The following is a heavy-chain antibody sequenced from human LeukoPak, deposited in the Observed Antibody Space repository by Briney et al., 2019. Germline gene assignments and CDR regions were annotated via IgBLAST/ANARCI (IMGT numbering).Heavy chain of an antibody. CDR2: IKQDGSEK. D-gene: IGHD5-18*01. Sequence: GGSLRLSCAASGFTFSSYWMSWVRQAPGKGVEWVANIKQDGSEKYYVDSVKGRFTISRDNAKNSLYLQMNSLRAEDTAVYYCARDSAMDTLDYWGQGTLVTVSS. CDR1: GFTFSSYW. V-gene: IGHV3-7*01. J-gene: IGHJ4*02. CDR3: ARDSAMDTLDY.